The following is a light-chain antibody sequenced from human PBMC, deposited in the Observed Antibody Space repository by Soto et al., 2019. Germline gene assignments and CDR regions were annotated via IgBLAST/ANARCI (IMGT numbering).Light chain of an antibody. V-gene: IGKV3-11*01. J-gene: IGKJ1*01. CDR1: QSVSSY. Sequence: IVLTQSPATLSFSPWERAPLSCRASQSVSSYLAWYQQNPGQAPRLLIYDASNRATGIPARFSGSGSGTDFTLTISSLEPEDFAVYYCQQRSNWPPWTFGQGTKVDIK. CDR3: QQRSNWPPWT. CDR2: DAS.